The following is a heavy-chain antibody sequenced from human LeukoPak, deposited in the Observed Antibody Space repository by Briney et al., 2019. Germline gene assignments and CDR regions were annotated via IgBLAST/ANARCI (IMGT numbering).Heavy chain of an antibody. Sequence: GGSLRLSCAASGFTFSSYWMHWVRQAPGKGLVWVSRINSDGSSTSYADSVKGRFIISRDNAKNTLYLQMSSLRAEDTAEYYCARATTVAQHFDYWGQGTLVTVSS. V-gene: IGHV3-74*01. D-gene: IGHD4-23*01. CDR3: ARATTVAQHFDY. CDR1: GFTFSSYW. J-gene: IGHJ4*02. CDR2: INSDGSST.